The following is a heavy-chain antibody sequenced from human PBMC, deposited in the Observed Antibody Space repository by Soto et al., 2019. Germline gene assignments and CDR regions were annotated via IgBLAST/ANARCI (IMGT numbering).Heavy chain of an antibody. CDR1: GFSFNTYD. D-gene: IGHD6-19*01. CDR2: ISYDGSNS. CDR3: ANPSVAGLYWYFDL. V-gene: IGHV3-30*18. Sequence: QVQLVESGGGVVQPGRSLRLSCAASGFSFNTYDIHWVRQAPGKGLEWVTGISYDGSNSYYADSVKGRFTFSRDSSKKMLYLQMTSLRAEDTAVYYCANPSVAGLYWYFDLWGPGTLVNVSS. J-gene: IGHJ2*01.